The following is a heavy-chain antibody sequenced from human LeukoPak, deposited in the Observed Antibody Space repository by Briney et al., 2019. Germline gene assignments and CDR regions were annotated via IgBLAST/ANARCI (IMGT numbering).Heavy chain of an antibody. CDR2: ISYDGSNK. D-gene: IGHD5-18*01. CDR3: AREIQPIDAFDI. CDR1: GFTFSSYA. V-gene: IGHV3-30-3*01. J-gene: IGHJ3*02. Sequence: GGSLRLSCAASGFTFSSYAMHWVRQAPGKGLEWVAVISYDGSNKYYADSVKGRFTISRDNSKNTLYLQMNSLRDEDTAVYYCAREIQPIDAFDIWGQGTIVTVSS.